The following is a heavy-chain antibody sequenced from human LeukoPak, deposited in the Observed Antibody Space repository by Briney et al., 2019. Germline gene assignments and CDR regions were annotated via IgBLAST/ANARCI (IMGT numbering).Heavy chain of an antibody. V-gene: IGHV4-34*01. CDR1: GESFSGYY. CDR2: INHSGST. CDR3: ARGDVEGAYNYGSRLFDD. J-gene: IGHJ4*02. D-gene: IGHD5-18*01. Sequence: PSETLSLTCAVYGESFSGYYWSWIRQPPGKGLEWIGEINHSGSTNYNPSLKSRVSISVDTSKNQFSQKLSSVTAADTAVYYCARGDVEGAYNYGSRLFDDWGQGTLVTVSS.